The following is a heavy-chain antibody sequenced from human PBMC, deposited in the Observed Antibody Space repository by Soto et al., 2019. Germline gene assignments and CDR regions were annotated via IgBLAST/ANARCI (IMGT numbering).Heavy chain of an antibody. D-gene: IGHD3-22*01. CDR3: ADLFGSRGYGAY. V-gene: IGHV2-5*02. CDR2: IYWDDDK. J-gene: IGHJ4*02. CDR1: GFSLSTSGVG. Sequence: QITLKESGPTLVKPTQTLTLTCTFSGFSLSTSGVGVGWIRQPTGKALEWLALIYWDDDKRYSPSLKSRLNIARDAPETQVVLTMSHMDPVDTDTYCCADLFGSRGYGAYWGQGTLVTVSS.